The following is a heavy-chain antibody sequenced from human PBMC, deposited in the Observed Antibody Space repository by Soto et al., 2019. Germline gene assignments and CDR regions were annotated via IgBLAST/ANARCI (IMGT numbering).Heavy chain of an antibody. CDR1: GFTFSNSW. CDR3: PRDWSGPRNAAYYYYNMDV. J-gene: IGHJ6*03. D-gene: IGHD3-3*01. CDR2: ISNDGGST. V-gene: IGHV3-74*01. Sequence: PGGSLRLSCAASGFTFSNSWMHWVRQVPGKGLVWVSRISNDGGSTNYADSVKGRFTISRDNAKNTLYLEMNSLRAEDTAVYFCPRDWSGPRNAAYYYYNMDVWGKGTTVTVSS.